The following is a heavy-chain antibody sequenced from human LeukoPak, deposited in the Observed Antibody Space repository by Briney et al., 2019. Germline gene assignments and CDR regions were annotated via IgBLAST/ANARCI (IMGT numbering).Heavy chain of an antibody. J-gene: IGHJ4*02. Sequence: AGGSLRLSCATFGFTFSSYAMSWVRQAPGKGLEWVSAISGSGDSTYYADSVKGRFTISRDNSKNTLYLQMNSLRAEDTAIYYCAKESSTLGYWGQGTLVTVSS. CDR2: ISGSGDST. D-gene: IGHD3-16*01. V-gene: IGHV3-23*01. CDR1: GFTFSSYA. CDR3: AKESSTLGY.